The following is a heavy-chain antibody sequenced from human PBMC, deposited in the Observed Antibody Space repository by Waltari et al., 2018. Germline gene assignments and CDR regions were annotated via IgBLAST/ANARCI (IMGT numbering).Heavy chain of an antibody. CDR2: IYYSGGT. D-gene: IGHD3-10*01. CDR1: GGSISSGGYY. J-gene: IGHJ3*02. Sequence: QVQLQESGPGLVKPSQTLSLTCTVSGGSISSGGYYWSWIRQHPGKGLEWIGYIYYSGGTYDNPSLKSRVTISVDTSKNQFSLKLSSVTAADTAVYYCARVSMVRGVILGPDAFDIWGQGTMVTVSS. CDR3: ARVSMVRGVILGPDAFDI. V-gene: IGHV4-31*03.